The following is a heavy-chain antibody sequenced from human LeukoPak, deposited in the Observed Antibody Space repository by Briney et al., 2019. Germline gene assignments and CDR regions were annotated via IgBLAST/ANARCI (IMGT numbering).Heavy chain of an antibody. V-gene: IGHV4-59*12. J-gene: IGHJ4*02. CDR2: IYYSGST. D-gene: IGHD3-22*01. Sequence: SETLSLTCTVSGGSISSYYWSWIRQPPGKGLEWIGYIYYSGSTNYNPSLKSRVTMSVDTSKNQFSLKLSSVTAADTAVYYCARDEGYYDSSGYYFDYWGQGTLVTVSS. CDR1: GGSISSYY. CDR3: ARDEGYYDSSGYYFDY.